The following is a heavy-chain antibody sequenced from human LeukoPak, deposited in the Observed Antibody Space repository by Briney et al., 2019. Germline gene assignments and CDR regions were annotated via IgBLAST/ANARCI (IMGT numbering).Heavy chain of an antibody. CDR3: ARGYCSSTSCLLFDY. CDR2: ISSSSSYI. CDR1: GFTCSSYS. D-gene: IGHD2-2*01. V-gene: IGHV3-21*01. J-gene: IGHJ4*02. Sequence: GGSLRLSCAASGFTCSSYSMNWVRQAPGKGLEWVSSISSSSSYIYYADSVKGRFTISRDNAKNSLYLQMNSLRAEDTAVYYCARGYCSSTSCLLFDYWGQGTLVTVSS.